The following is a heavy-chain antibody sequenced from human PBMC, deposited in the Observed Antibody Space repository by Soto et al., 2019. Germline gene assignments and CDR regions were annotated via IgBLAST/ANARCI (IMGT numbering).Heavy chain of an antibody. CDR3: ARETDWYYYDSSGYWDY. CDR2: IYYSGST. D-gene: IGHD3-22*01. J-gene: IGHJ4*02. CDR1: GGSISSGDYY. V-gene: IGHV4-30-4*01. Sequence: QVQLQESGPGLVKPSQTLSLTCTVSGGSISSGDYYWSWIRQPPGKGLEWIGYIYYSGSTYYNPSRKSRVTISVDTSKNQFSLKLSSVTAADTAVYYCARETDWYYYDSSGYWDYWGQGTLVTVSS.